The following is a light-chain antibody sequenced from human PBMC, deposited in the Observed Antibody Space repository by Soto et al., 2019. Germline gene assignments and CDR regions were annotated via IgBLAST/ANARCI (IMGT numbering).Light chain of an antibody. J-gene: IGLJ7*01. CDR3: AAWDDSLNGWV. Sequence: QSVLTQPPSASGTPGQRVTISCSGSSPNIGSNTVNWYQQLPGTAPKLLIYSNNQRPSRVPDRFSRTKSGTSASLAISGLQSEDEADYYCAAWDDSLNGWVFGGGTQLTVL. CDR1: SPNIGSNT. V-gene: IGLV1-44*01. CDR2: SNN.